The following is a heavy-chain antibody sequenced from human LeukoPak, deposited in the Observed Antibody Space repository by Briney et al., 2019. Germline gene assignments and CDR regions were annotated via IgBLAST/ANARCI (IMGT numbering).Heavy chain of an antibody. Sequence: SQTLSLTCTVSGGSISSGSYYWSWIRQPPGKGLEWIGYIYYSGSTYYNPSLKSRVTISVDTSKNQFSLKLSSVTAADTAVYYCARVLSYKQWLFDYWGQGTLVTVSS. CDR2: IYYSGST. CDR3: ARVLSYKQWLFDY. V-gene: IGHV4-30-4*08. CDR1: GGSISSGSYY. J-gene: IGHJ4*02. D-gene: IGHD6-19*01.